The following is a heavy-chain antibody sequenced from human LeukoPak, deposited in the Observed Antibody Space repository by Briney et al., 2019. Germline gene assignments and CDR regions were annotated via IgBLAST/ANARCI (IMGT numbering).Heavy chain of an antibody. J-gene: IGHJ4*02. V-gene: IGHV1-69*05. Sequence: ASVKVSCKASGGTFSSYAISWVRQAPGQGLEWMGRIIPIFGTASYAQKFQGRVTITTDESTSTAYMELSSLRSEDTAVYYCASSIAAAGILSYWGQGTLVTVSS. D-gene: IGHD6-13*01. CDR2: IIPIFGTA. CDR1: GGTFSSYA. CDR3: ASSIAAAGILSY.